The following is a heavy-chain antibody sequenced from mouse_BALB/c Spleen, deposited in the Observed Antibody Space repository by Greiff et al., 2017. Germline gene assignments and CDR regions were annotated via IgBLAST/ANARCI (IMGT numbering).Heavy chain of an antibody. CDR3: ASLATGLYWYFDV. D-gene: IGHD6-1*01. J-gene: IGHJ1*01. V-gene: IGHV5-9*03. Sequence: DVHLVESGGGLVKPGGSLKLSCAASGFTFSSYTMSWVRQTPEKRLEWVATISSGGGNTYYPDSVKGRFTISRDNAKNNLYLQMSSLRSEDTALYYCASLATGLYWYFDVWGAGTTVTVSS. CDR1: GFTFSSYT. CDR2: ISSGGGNT.